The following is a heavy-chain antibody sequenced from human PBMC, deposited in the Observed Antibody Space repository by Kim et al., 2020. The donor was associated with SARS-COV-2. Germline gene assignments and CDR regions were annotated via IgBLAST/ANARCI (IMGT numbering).Heavy chain of an antibody. J-gene: IGHJ5*02. CDR3: AKDIRFDSSGYFDL. Sequence: SADSVKGRFPISRDKSKNTLYLQMNSLRAEDTAMYYCAKDIRFDSSGYFDLWGQGTLVTVSS. D-gene: IGHD3-22*01. V-gene: IGHV3-33*03.